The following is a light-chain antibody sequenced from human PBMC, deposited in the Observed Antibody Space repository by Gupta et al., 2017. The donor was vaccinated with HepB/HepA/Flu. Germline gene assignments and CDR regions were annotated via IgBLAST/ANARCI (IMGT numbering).Light chain of an antibody. J-gene: IGLJ3*02. V-gene: IGLV3-25*03. CDR2: IDN. CDR1: ALPSQY. Sequence: SYELTQPPSVSVSPGQTARITCSGDALPSQYAYWYQQKPGPAPVLVIDIDNARPSGIPDRFACSSSGTTATSTLTVVQAEDEADDYCHSKDSSTLYCVFGGGTKLTVL. CDR3: HSKDSSTLYCV.